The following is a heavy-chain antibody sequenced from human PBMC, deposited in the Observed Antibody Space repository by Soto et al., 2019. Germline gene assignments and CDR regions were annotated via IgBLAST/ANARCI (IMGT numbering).Heavy chain of an antibody. CDR3: AKNASGGGSYDFWSLYYYYGMDV. Sequence: PGGSLRLSCAASGFTFSSYSMNWVRQAPGKGLEWVSSISSSSSYIYYADSVKGRFTISRDNAKNSLYLQMNSLRAEDTAVYYCAKNASGGGSYDFWSLYYYYGMDVWGQGTTVTVSS. V-gene: IGHV3-21*01. D-gene: IGHD3-3*01. CDR2: ISSSSSYI. J-gene: IGHJ6*02. CDR1: GFTFSSYS.